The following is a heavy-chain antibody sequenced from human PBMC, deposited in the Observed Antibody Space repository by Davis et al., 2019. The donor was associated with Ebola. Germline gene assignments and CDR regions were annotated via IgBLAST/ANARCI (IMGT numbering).Heavy chain of an antibody. D-gene: IGHD2-21*01. CDR2: IHSDGTT. Sequence: GESLKISCAASGFTVSSNYMNWVRQAPGNGLERVAVIHSDGTTYYADSVKGRFTIPRDNSKDTLFLQMNSLGVEDTAMYYCARSGYCGGDCSAGAWLFDLWGRGTLVTVSS. V-gene: IGHV3-66*01. J-gene: IGHJ2*01. CDR1: GFTVSSNY. CDR3: ARSGYCGGDCSAGAWLFDL.